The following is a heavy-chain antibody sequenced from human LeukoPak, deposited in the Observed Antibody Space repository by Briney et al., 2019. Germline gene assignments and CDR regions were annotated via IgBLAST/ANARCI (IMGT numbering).Heavy chain of an antibody. V-gene: IGHV3-53*01. CDR3: TSPGYYYGVDV. D-gene: IGHD1-14*01. Sequence: GGSLRLSCAASGFTVSSNHMSWVRQAPGKGLEWVSVIYSGGSTYYADSVKGRFIISRDNSNNTVYLQMNSLRADDTAVYYCTSPGYYYGVDVWGQGTTVTVSS. CDR2: IYSGGST. CDR1: GFTVSSNH. J-gene: IGHJ6*02.